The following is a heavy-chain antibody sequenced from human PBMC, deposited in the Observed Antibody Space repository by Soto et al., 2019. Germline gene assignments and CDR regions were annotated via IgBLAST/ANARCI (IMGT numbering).Heavy chain of an antibody. CDR2: IVVGSGNT. Sequence: SVKVSCKASGFTFTSSAVQWVRQARGQRLEWIGWIVVGSGNTNYAQKFQERVTITRDMSTSTAYMGLSSLRSEDTAVYYCAADSSSYSATNLDYWGQGTLVTVSS. D-gene: IGHD6-25*01. J-gene: IGHJ4*02. CDR1: GFTFTSSA. CDR3: AADSSSYSATNLDY. V-gene: IGHV1-58*01.